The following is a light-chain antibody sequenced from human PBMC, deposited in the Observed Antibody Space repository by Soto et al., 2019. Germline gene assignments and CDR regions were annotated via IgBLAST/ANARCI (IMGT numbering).Light chain of an antibody. CDR1: QSVLYSTNNKDS. CDR3: QQYLSGRWT. J-gene: IGKJ1*01. V-gene: IGKV4-1*01. CDR2: WAS. Sequence: DIVVTQSPDSLAVSLGERATINCKSSQSVLYSTNNKDSIVWYQQKPGQPPKMILYWASTRESGVPDRFSGSGSGTDFTLTISSLQAEDVAVYYFQQYLSGRWTFGQGTKVEL.